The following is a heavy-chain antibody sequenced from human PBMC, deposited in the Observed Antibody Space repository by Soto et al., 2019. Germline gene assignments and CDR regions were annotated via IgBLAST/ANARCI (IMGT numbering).Heavy chain of an antibody. V-gene: IGHV1-69*06. CDR2: IIPNSGAA. CDR1: GGIFGSFA. CDR3: ARVWLRYCSSTSCYTIGSKNWFDP. J-gene: IGHJ5*02. D-gene: IGHD2-2*02. Sequence: QVQLEQSGAEMKKPGSSVKVSCRTSGGIFGSFAISWVRLAPGQGLEWMGGIIPNSGAANYAQKFQGRVTIIADKSTSTAYMELRSLRSDDTAVYYCARVWLRYCSSTSCYTIGSKNWFDPWGQGTLVTVSS.